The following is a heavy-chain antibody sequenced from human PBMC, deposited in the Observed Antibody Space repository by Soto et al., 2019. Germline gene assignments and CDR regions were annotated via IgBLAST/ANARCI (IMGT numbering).Heavy chain of an antibody. CDR3: ATANNTSPFDF. J-gene: IGHJ4*02. CDR2: IVVDSGNT. CDR1: GFTFADSA. Sequence: ASLKVSCKASGFTFADSAVQWVRQARGQRLEWIGRIVVDSGNTKYAQRFTERVTISWDMSTITAFMELRSLRSEDTAVYYCATANNTSPFDFWGLGTLVTVSS. D-gene: IGHD1-26*01. V-gene: IGHV1-58*01.